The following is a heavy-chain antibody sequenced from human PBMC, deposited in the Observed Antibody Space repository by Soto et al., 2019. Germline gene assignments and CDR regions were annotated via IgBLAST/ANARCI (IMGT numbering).Heavy chain of an antibody. CDR3: ARGAASIAAPYNFDY. CDR2: IYYSGST. CDR1: GGSFSSYY. Sequence: SETLSLTCTVSGGSFSSYYWNWIRQPPGKGLEWIGYIYYSGSTNYNPSLKSRVTISVDTSKKQFSLKLSSVTAADTAVYYCARGAASIAAPYNFDYWGQGTLVTVSS. J-gene: IGHJ4*02. V-gene: IGHV4-59*12. D-gene: IGHD6-6*01.